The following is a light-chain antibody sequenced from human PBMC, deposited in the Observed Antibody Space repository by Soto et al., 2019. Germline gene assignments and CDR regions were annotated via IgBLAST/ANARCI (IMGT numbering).Light chain of an antibody. CDR1: QSVSSN. V-gene: IGKV3-15*01. CDR2: DAS. CDR3: QQYHNWPPEGS. Sequence: EIVMTQFPPTLSVSPGERATLSCRASQSVSSNLAWYQQKPGQAPRLLIYDASTRDTGIPARFSASGSGTEFTLTISSLQSEDFAVYYCQQYHNWPPEGSFGQGTKVDIK. J-gene: IGKJ1*01.